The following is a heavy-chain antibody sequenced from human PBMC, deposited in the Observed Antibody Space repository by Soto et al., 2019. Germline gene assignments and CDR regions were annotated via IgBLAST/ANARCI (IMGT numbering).Heavy chain of an antibody. CDR3: ASAPGELLLHCFDP. D-gene: IGHD3-10*01. V-gene: IGHV4-4*02. CDR1: GDSISSSNW. J-gene: IGHJ5*02. CDR2: IYHSGST. Sequence: TLSLTCAVSGDSISSSNWWSWVRQPPGKGLEWIGEIYHSGSTNYNPSLKSRVTISIDKSKNQFSLKLSSMTAADTAVYYCASAPGELLLHCFDPWGQGTLVTVSS.